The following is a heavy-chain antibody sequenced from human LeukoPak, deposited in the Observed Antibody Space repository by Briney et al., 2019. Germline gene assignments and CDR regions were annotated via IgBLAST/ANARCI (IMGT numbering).Heavy chain of an antibody. CDR2: INQDESEK. V-gene: IGHV3-7*04. CDR3: ARGRYGMDV. CDR1: GFTFSDYY. J-gene: IGHJ6*02. Sequence: GGSLRLSCAASGFTFSDYYMSWIRQAPGKGLEWVAIINQDESEKLYVDSVKGRFSISRDNAERSLFLQMNSLRSEDTAVYYRARGRYGMDVWGLGTTVTVSS.